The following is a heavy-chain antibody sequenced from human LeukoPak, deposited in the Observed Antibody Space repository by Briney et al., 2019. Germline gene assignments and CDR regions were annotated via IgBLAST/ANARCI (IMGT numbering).Heavy chain of an antibody. J-gene: IGHJ4*02. D-gene: IGHD5-12*01. V-gene: IGHV3-7*01. CDR2: IKQDGSDK. Sequence: GGSLRLSCAASEFTFSSYWMTWVRQAPGKGLEWVAIIKQDGSDKYYVDSVKGRFTISRDNAKNSLYLQMDSLRAEDTAVYYCARAQTDSCYGRYCDYWGQGTLVTVSS. CDR3: ARAQTDSCYGRYCDY. CDR1: EFTFSSYW.